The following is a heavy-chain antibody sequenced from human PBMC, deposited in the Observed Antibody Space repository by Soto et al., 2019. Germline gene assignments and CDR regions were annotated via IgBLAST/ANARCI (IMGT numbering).Heavy chain of an antibody. CDR2: IGAYNGNT. CDR1: GYTFTNYG. J-gene: IGHJ6*03. V-gene: IGHV1-18*01. Sequence: ASVKVSCKASGYTFTNYGITWVRQAPGQGLEWMGWIGAYNGNTNYAQKFQDRVTITRDRSMSTAYMELSSLRSEDTAMYYCASSISYYYYMDVWGKGTTVTVSS. CDR3: ASSISYYYYMDV.